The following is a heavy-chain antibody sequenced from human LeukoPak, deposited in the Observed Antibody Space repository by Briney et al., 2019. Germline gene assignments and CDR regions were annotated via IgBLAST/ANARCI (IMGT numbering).Heavy chain of an antibody. V-gene: IGHV3-30-3*01. CDR3: ARDQMGELRTQYYFDY. D-gene: IGHD1-26*01. CDR2: ISYDGSNK. J-gene: IGHJ4*02. CDR1: GFTFSSYA. Sequence: GRSLRLSCAASGFTFSSYAMHWVRQAPGKGLEWVAVISYDGSNKYYADSVKGRFTISRDNSKNTLYLQMNSLRAEDTAVYYCARDQMGELRTQYYFDYWGQGTLVTVSS.